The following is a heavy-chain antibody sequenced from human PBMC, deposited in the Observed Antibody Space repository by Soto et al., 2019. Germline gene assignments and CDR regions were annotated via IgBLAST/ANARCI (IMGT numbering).Heavy chain of an antibody. D-gene: IGHD2-2*01. V-gene: IGHV3-7*01. CDR2: IKYDGSDQ. J-gene: IGHJ6*02. Sequence: GGSLRLSCAASGFTFRTYLMNWVGQAPGKGLEWVANIKYDGSDQFYVDSVKGRFTVSRDNAKNSLYLHMDSLRVEDTAVYYCARDPAAGGLDVWGRGTTVTVSS. CDR1: GFTFRTYL. CDR3: ARDPAAGGLDV.